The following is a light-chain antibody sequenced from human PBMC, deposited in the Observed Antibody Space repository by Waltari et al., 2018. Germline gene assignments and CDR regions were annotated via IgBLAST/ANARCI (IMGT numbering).Light chain of an antibody. CDR1: SGHSSNA. V-gene: IGLV4-69*01. CDR3: QTGGHGTWV. Sequence: QLVLTQSPSVSASLGAPVTLTRTLRSGHSSNATPWLHQQPEKGPRYWMKVSSEGSHSKGDEIPDRVAGSSSGAERYLTISSVQPEDEADYYCQTGGHGTWVFGGGTKLTVL. CDR2: VSSEGSH. J-gene: IGLJ3*02.